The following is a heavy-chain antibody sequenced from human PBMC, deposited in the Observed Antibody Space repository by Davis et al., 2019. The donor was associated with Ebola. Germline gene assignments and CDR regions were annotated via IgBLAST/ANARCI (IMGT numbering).Heavy chain of an antibody. CDR2: ISGSGGST. D-gene: IGHD2-2*01. CDR3: AKVGCSSTSCYSVYYGMDV. V-gene: IGHV3-23*01. CDR1: GFTFSSYA. J-gene: IGHJ6*02. Sequence: GESLKISCAASGFTFSSYAMSWVRQAPGKGLEWVSAISGSGGSTYYADSVKGRFTISRDNSKNTLYLQMNSLRAEDTAVYYCAKVGCSSTSCYSVYYGMDVWGQGTTVTVSS.